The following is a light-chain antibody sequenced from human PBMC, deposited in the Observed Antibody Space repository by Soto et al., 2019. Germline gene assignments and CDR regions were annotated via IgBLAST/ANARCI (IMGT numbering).Light chain of an antibody. V-gene: IGKV2-28*01. Sequence: DIVMTQSPPSLPVTPGEPASISCRSSQSLLHNNGYNYLDWYLQKPGQSPQLLIYLGSNRASGVPDRFSGSGSGTDFTLKISRVEAEDVGVYYCMQALQTRAFGQGTKVDIK. J-gene: IGKJ1*01. CDR2: LGS. CDR3: MQALQTRA. CDR1: QSLLHNNGYNY.